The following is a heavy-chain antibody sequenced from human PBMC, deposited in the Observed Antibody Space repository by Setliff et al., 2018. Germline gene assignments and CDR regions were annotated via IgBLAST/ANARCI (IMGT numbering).Heavy chain of an antibody. CDR2: INTNTGNP. V-gene: IGHV7-4-1*02. CDR3: ARASRFGTIRYRGDYYMDV. D-gene: IGHD3-10*01. CDR1: GYIFTNYA. Sequence: ASVKVSCKASGYIFTNYAMSWMRQAPGQGLEYMGWINTNTGNPSYAQGFTGRFVFSLDTSVSTAYLQISSLKAEDTAVYYCARASRFGTIRYRGDYYMDVWGKGTTVTVSS. J-gene: IGHJ6*03.